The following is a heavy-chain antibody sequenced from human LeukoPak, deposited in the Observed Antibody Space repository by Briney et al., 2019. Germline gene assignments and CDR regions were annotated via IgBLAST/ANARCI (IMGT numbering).Heavy chain of an antibody. V-gene: IGHV1-18*01. CDR1: GYTFTSYG. CDR2: ISAYNGNT. CDR3: ARGPIIDIVIVPAADDYYYMDV. D-gene: IGHD2-2*01. Sequence: ASVKVSCKASGYTFTSYGISWVRQATGQGLEWMGWISAYNGNTKYPQKLRGRVTMTTDPSTSTTYMELRSLRSNDTAVYYCARGPIIDIVIVPAADDYYYMDVWGKGTMVTVSS. J-gene: IGHJ6*03.